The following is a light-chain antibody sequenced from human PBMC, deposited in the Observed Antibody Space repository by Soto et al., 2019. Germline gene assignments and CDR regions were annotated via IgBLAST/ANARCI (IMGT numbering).Light chain of an antibody. CDR3: ATWDDSLNGVVV. J-gene: IGLJ2*01. Sequence: QLVLTQPPSASGTPGQRVTMSCSGSSSNIGSNTVNWYQQLPGTAPKLLIYGNDQRPSGVPDRISGSKSGTSASLGISGLQSEDEADYYCATWDDSLNGVVVFGGGTKVTVL. CDR2: GND. V-gene: IGLV1-44*01. CDR1: SSNIGSNT.